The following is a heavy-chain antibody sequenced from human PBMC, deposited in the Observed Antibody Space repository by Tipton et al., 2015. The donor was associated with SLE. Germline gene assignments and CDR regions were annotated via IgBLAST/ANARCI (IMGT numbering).Heavy chain of an antibody. J-gene: IGHJ4*02. V-gene: IGHV3-21*03. CDR2: ISSSGGSI. CDR1: GFTFSSYP. Sequence: SLRLSCAASGFTFSSYPMNWVRQAPGKGLEWVSSISSSGGSIFYADSMKGRFTVSRDNAKNALFLEMNSLRADDTAVYYCVREGFWEAAFDYWGQGTLVTVSS. D-gene: IGHD3-3*01. CDR3: VREGFWEAAFDY.